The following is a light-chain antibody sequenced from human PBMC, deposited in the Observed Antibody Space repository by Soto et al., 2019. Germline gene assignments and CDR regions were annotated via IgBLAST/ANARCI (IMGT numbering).Light chain of an antibody. Sequence: QTVVTQEPSLTVSPGGTVTLTCASSSGAVTSSYYPNWFQHKPGQAPRSLIFSTSSRHSWTHARFSGSLLGGKAALTLSDVQPEDEADYYCLLYFGAARVFGGGTQLTVL. J-gene: IGLJ3*02. CDR2: STS. CDR1: SGAVTSSYY. CDR3: LLYFGAARV. V-gene: IGLV7-43*01.